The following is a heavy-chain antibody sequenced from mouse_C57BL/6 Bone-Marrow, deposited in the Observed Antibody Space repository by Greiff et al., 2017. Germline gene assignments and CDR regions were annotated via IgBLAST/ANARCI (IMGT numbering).Heavy chain of an antibody. CDR1: GYTFTDYY. CDR3: APITTVVAPYLDV. V-gene: IGHV1-19*01. CDR2: INPYNGGT. D-gene: IGHD1-1*01. J-gene: IGHJ1*03. Sequence: EVQLQQSGPVLVKPGASVKMSCKASGYTFTDYYMNWVKQSHGKSLEWIGVINPYNGGTSYNQKFKGKATLTVDKSSSTAYMELNSLTSEDSAVYYCAPITTVVAPYLDVWGTGTTVTVSS.